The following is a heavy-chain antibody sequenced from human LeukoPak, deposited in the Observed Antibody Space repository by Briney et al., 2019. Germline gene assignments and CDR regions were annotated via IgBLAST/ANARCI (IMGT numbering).Heavy chain of an antibody. CDR1: GFTFEDYA. Sequence: PGRSLRLSCVASGFTFEDYAMHWVRQGPGKGLEWVSGISWNSDSIGYADSVKGRFTISRDNAKNSLYLQMNSLRPEDTALYYCAKDKGAVAGRFFGYWGQGTLVTVSS. CDR2: ISWNSDSI. CDR3: AKDKGAVAGRFFGY. D-gene: IGHD6-19*01. V-gene: IGHV3-9*01. J-gene: IGHJ4*02.